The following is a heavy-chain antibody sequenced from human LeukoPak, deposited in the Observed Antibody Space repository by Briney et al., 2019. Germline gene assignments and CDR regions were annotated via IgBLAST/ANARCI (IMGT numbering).Heavy chain of an antibody. CDR1: GFTFSGHY. CDR3: ARDHRWSYDY. V-gene: IGHV3-74*01. D-gene: IGHD1-26*01. J-gene: IGHJ4*02. CDR2: IKGGGSDT. Sequence: GGPLRLSCAASGFTFSGHYMHWVRQAPGKGLVWVSHIKGGGSDTRYADSVEGRFIISRDNAKNTLYLQMNSLRAEDTGVYFCARDHRWSYDYWGQGTLVTVSS.